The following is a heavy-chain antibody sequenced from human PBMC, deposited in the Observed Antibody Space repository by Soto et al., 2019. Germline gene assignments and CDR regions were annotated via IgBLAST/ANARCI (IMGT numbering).Heavy chain of an antibody. J-gene: IGHJ3*02. D-gene: IGHD2-15*01. V-gene: IGHV1-69*01. Sequence: KVAGKYTAFAFSTYTTSWVLQAPGQGLEWMGGIIPIFGTANYAQKFQGRVTITADESTSTAYMELSSLRSEDTAVYYWARVVAASQNAFDIWGQGRMV. CDR1: AFAFSTYT. CDR2: IIPIFGTA. CDR3: ARVVAASQNAFDI.